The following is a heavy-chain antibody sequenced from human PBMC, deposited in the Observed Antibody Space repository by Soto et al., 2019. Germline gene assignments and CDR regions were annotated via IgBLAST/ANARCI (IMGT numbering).Heavy chain of an antibody. J-gene: IGHJ4*02. Sequence: HPGGSLRLSCAASGFTFSSYAMSWVRQAPGKGLEWVSAISGSGGSTYYADSVKGRFTISRDNSKNTLYLQMNSLRAEDTAVYYCAKDDIVVVTAIFSFDYWGQGTLVTVSS. CDR1: GFTFSSYA. CDR2: ISGSGGST. CDR3: AKDDIVVVTAIFSFDY. D-gene: IGHD2-21*02. V-gene: IGHV3-23*01.